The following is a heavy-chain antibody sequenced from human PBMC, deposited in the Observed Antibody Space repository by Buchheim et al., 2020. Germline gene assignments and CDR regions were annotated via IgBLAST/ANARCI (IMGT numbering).Heavy chain of an antibody. V-gene: IGHV4-30-4*07. CDR2: IYYSGST. D-gene: IGHD3-10*01. CDR1: GGSISSGGYS. CDR3: ARDQGLASGSGNRDAFDI. J-gene: IGHJ3*02. Sequence: QVQLQESGPGLVKPSQTLSLTCAVSGGSISSGGYSWSWIRQPPGKGLEWIGYIYYSGSTYYNLSLKSRVTISVDTSKNQFSLKLSSVTAADTAVYYCARDQGLASGSGNRDAFDIWGQGT.